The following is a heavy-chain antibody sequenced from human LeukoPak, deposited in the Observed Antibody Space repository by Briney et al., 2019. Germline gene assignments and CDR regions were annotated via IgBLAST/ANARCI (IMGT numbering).Heavy chain of an antibody. V-gene: IGHV3-23*01. CDR2: ISGSGGST. Sequence: GGTLRLSCAASGFTFSSYGMSWVRQAPGKGLEWVSAISGSGGSTYYADSVKGRFTISRDNSKNTLYLQMNSLRAEDTAVYYCAKDDAVYYDSSGYPFDYWGQGTLVTVSS. D-gene: IGHD3-22*01. CDR1: GFTFSSYG. CDR3: AKDDAVYYDSSGYPFDY. J-gene: IGHJ4*02.